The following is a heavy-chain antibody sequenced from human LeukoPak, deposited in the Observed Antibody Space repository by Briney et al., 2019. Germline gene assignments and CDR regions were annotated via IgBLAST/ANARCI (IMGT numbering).Heavy chain of an antibody. CDR3: ARALYYDSSGYYSSSYSYSQH. J-gene: IGHJ1*01. CDR1: GYTFTIYY. V-gene: IGHV1-2*02. CDR2: INPNSDGT. D-gene: IGHD3-22*01. Sequence: GASVKVSCKASGYTFTIYYLHWVRQAPAQGLEWMGCINPNSDGTNYAQKVQGRVTMTRDTSISTAYMELSRLRSDDTAEYYCARALYYDSSGYYSSSYSYSQHWGQGTLVTVSS.